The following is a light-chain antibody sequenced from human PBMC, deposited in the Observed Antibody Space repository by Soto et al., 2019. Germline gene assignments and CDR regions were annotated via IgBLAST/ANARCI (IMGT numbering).Light chain of an antibody. V-gene: IGKV3-15*01. Sequence: EIVMTQSPATLSVSPGERATLSCRASQSVSSNVAWYQQKPGQAPRLLIFGASARATAVPARFSGSGSGTEFTLTISSLQSEDFAVYYCQHSNDWPLWTFGQGTKVEIK. J-gene: IGKJ1*01. CDR2: GAS. CDR1: QSVSSN. CDR3: QHSNDWPLWT.